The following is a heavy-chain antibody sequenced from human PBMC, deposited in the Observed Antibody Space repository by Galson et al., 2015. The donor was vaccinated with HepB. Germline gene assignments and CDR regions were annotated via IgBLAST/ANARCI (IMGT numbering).Heavy chain of an antibody. J-gene: IGHJ5*02. Sequence: MSWIRQAPGKGLEWVSYISSSGSTIYYADSVKGRFTISRDNAKNSLYLQMNSLRAEDTAVHYCARIRGSGNNWFDPWGQGTLVTVSS. V-gene: IGHV3-11*01. CDR3: ARIRGSGNNWFDP. CDR2: ISSSGSTI. D-gene: IGHD6-25*01.